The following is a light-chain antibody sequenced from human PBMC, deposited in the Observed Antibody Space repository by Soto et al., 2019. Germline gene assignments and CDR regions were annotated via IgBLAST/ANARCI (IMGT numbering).Light chain of an antibody. CDR2: GAS. V-gene: IGKV3-15*01. J-gene: IGKJ2*02. Sequence: IVMTQSPATLSGSPGERATLSCRASQSISSNLAWYQQKPGQAPRLLIYGASSRATGLPARFSASGSGTEFTLPISSLQSEDFSVYYCQQYNNWPCTFGQGTKLEI. CDR3: QQYNNWPCT. CDR1: QSISSN.